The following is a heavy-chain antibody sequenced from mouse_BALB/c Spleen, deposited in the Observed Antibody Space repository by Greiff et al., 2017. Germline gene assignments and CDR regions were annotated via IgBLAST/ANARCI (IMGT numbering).Heavy chain of an antibody. CDR1: GFTFSSYT. D-gene: IGHD2-3*01. CDR3: TRVLDGYYYAMDY. J-gene: IGHJ4*01. CDR2: ISSGGSYT. V-gene: IGHV5-6-4*01. Sequence: EVMLVESGGGLVKPGGSLKISCAASGFTFSSYTMSWVRQTPEKRLEWVATISSGGSYTYYPDSVKGRFTISRDNAKNTLYLQMSSLKSEDTAMYYCTRVLDGYYYAMDYWGQGTSVTVSS.